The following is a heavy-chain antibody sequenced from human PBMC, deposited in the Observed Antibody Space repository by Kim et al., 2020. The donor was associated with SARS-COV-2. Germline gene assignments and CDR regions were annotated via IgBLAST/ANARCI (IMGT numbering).Heavy chain of an antibody. CDR3: ARTSNYYYYGMDV. J-gene: IGHJ6*02. CDR2: IYYSGST. Sequence: SETLSLTCTVSGGSISSYYWSWIRQPPGKGLEWIGYIYYSGSTNYNPSLKSRVTISVDTSKNQFSLKLSSVTAADTAVYYCARTSNYYYYGMDVWGQGTT. CDR1: GGSISSYY. D-gene: IGHD3-3*02. V-gene: IGHV4-59*01.